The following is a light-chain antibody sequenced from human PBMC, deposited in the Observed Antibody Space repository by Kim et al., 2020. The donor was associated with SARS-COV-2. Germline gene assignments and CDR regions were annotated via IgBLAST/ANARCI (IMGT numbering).Light chain of an antibody. CDR2: GAS. V-gene: IGKV3-15*01. Sequence: LSVSRRERTTRCRRASQSISIISAWYQQRPGQAPSLLFYGASTSATVIPAIFSGSASGTEFTLTNSSLQSEDFAVYCCQQYNNWYTFGQGTKLEI. J-gene: IGKJ2*01. CDR1: QSISII. CDR3: QQYNNWYT.